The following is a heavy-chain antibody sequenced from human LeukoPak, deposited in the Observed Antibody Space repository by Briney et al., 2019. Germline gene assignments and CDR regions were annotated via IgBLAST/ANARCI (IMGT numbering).Heavy chain of an antibody. Sequence: SSETLSLTCTVSGGSISSYYWSWIRQPPGKGLEWIGYIYYSGSTNYNPSLKSRVTISVDTSKNQFSLKLSSVTAADTAVYYCARLYDSSGYYSPHFDYWGQGTLVTVSS. D-gene: IGHD3-22*01. CDR2: IYYSGST. CDR3: ARLYDSSGYYSPHFDY. J-gene: IGHJ4*02. V-gene: IGHV4-59*01. CDR1: GGSISSYY.